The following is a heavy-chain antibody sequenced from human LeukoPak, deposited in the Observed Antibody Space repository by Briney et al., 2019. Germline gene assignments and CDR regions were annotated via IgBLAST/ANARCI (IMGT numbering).Heavy chain of an antibody. V-gene: IGHV3-30*03. Sequence: PGRSLRLSCAASGFTFSSYGMHWVRQAPGKGLEWVAVISYDGSNKYYADSVKGRFTISRDNSKNTLYLQMNSLRAEDMAVYYCGSGNSIDYWGQGTLVTVSS. CDR2: ISYDGSNK. D-gene: IGHD2-2*01. CDR3: GSGNSIDY. CDR1: GFTFSSYG. J-gene: IGHJ4*02.